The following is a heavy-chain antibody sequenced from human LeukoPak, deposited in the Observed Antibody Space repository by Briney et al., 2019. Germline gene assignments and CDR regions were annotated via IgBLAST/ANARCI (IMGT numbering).Heavy chain of an antibody. D-gene: IGHD3-16*01. CDR2: ISASGNFT. J-gene: IGHJ4*02. V-gene: IGHV3-21*01. CDR3: ATGGSQYYDY. CDR1: GFAFRSYS. Sequence: GGSLRLSCAASGFAFRSYSINWVRQAPGKGLEWVSAISASGNFTYYADSVKGRFTISRDNAKNTVVLQINSLSAEDTAVYYCATGGSQYYDYWGQGTVVTVSS.